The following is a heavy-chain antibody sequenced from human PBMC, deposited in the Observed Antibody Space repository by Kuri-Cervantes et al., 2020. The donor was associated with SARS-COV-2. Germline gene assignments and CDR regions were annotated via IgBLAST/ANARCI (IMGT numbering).Heavy chain of an antibody. CDR2: ISGSGGST. D-gene: IGHD3-3*01. CDR3: AKVSTIFRDLYYFDF. V-gene: IGHV3-23*01. CDR1: GFTFSSCA. Sequence: LSLTCAASGFTFSSCAMSWVRQAPGKGLEWLSAISGSGGSTYYADSVKGRFTISRDNSKNTLYLQMDSLRAEDTAVYYCAKVSTIFRDLYYFDFWGQGTLVTVSS. J-gene: IGHJ4*02.